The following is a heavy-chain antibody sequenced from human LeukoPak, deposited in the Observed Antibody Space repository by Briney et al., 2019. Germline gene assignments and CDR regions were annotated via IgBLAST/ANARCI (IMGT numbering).Heavy chain of an antibody. V-gene: IGHV4-31*03. CDR3: ARDQGGSYFGTFDY. CDR1: GGSIRRGGYY. J-gene: IGHJ4*02. CDR2: IYYSGST. Sequence: SETLSLTCTVSGGSIRRGGYYWSWIRQHPGKGLEWIGYIYYSGSTYYNPSLKSRVTISVDTSKKQFSLKLSSVTAADTAVYYCARDQGGSYFGTFDYWGQGTLVTVSS. D-gene: IGHD1-26*01.